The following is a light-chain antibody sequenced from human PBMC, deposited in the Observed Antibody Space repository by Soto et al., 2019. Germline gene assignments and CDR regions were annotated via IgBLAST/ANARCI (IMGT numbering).Light chain of an antibody. CDR1: SSDVGGYNF. V-gene: IGLV2-11*01. J-gene: IGLJ1*01. CDR2: NVI. Sequence: QSALTQPRSVSGSPGQSVTISCTGTSSDVGGYNFVSWYQHHPGKAPKLMIYNVIQRPSGVPDRFSASKSGNTASLTISGLQAEDEADYYCCSYAGSYTYVFGTGTKDTVL. CDR3: CSYAGSYTYV.